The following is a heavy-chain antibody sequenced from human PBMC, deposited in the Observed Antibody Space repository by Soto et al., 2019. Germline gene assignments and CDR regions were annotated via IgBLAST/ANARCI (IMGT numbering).Heavy chain of an antibody. V-gene: IGHV3-15*07. CDR3: TTADRRESSGWSYLFDY. Sequence: GGSLRLSCAASGFTFSNAWMNWVRQAPGKGLEWVGRIKSKTDGGTTDYAAPVKGRFTISRDDSKNTLYLQMNSLKTEDTAVYYCTTADRRESSGWSYLFDYWGQGTLVTVSS. CDR1: GFTFSNAW. D-gene: IGHD6-19*01. J-gene: IGHJ4*02. CDR2: IKSKTDGGTT.